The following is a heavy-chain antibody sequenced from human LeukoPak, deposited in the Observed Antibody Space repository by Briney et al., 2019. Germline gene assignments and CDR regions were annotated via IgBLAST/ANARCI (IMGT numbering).Heavy chain of an antibody. D-gene: IGHD3-3*01. CDR3: ARDLQYYDFWSGYSPDYYMDV. CDR2: ISAYNGNT. J-gene: IGHJ6*03. V-gene: IGHV1-18*01. CDR1: GYTFTSYG. Sequence: ASVKVSCKASGYTFTSYGISWVLQAPGQGLEWMGWISAYNGNTNYAQKLQGRVTMTTDTSTSTAYMELRSLRSDDTAVYYCARDLQYYDFWSGYSPDYYMDVWGKGTTVTVSS.